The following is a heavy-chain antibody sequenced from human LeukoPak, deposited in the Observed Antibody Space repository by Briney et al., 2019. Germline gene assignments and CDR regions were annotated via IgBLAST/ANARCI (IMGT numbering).Heavy chain of an antibody. CDR3: ARVKRKYQLLKPLHEAPSHYFDY. D-gene: IGHD2-2*01. J-gene: IGHJ4*02. CDR2: IYYSGST. CDR1: GGSISSSSYY. V-gene: IGHV4-39*07. Sequence: PSETLSLTCTVSGGSISSSSYYWGWIRQPPGKGLEWIGSIYYSGSTYYSPSLKSRVTISLDTSRNQFSLKLNSVTAADTAVYYCARVKRKYQLLKPLHEAPSHYFDYWGQGTLVTVSS.